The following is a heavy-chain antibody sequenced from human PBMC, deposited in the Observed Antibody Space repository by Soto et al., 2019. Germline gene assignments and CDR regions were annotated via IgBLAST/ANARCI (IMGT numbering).Heavy chain of an antibody. CDR3: AREYGIGGAVFDF. CDR1: GFIFSSYA. J-gene: IGHJ3*01. CDR2: ISYDGSNK. D-gene: IGHD2-15*01. V-gene: IGHV3-30-3*01. Sequence: GESLKISCAASGFIFSSYAMHWVRQAPGKGLEWVAVISYDGSNKYYADSVKGRLTISRDNSKNTLYLQMNSLRAEDTAVYYCAREYGIGGAVFDFWGQGTMVTVSS.